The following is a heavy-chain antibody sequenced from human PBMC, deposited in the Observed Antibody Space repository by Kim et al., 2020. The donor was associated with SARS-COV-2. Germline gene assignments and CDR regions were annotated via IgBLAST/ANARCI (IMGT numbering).Heavy chain of an antibody. V-gene: IGHV3-23*01. J-gene: IGHJ6*02. CDR1: GFTFSSYA. D-gene: IGHD3-10*01. CDR3: AKNGNYGSGNHYRFYYHGMDV. Sequence: GGSLRLSCAASGFTFSSYAMTWVRQAPGKGLEWVSVISGSGGSTYYADSVRGRFTISRDNSKNTLYLQMNSLRAEDTAVYYCAKNGNYGSGNHYRFYYHGMDVWGQGTTVTVSS. CDR2: ISGSGGST.